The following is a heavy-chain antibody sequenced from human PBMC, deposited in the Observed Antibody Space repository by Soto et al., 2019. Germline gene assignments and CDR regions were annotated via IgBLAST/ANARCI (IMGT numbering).Heavy chain of an antibody. D-gene: IGHD3-22*01. J-gene: IGHJ3*02. Sequence: ASVKVFCKASGYTFTSYYMHWVRQAPGQGLEWMGIINPSGGSTSYAQKFQGRVTMTRDTSTSTVYMEMSSLRSEDTAEYYCASREDFYDSSGYYDAFDIWGQGTMVTVSS. V-gene: IGHV1-46*01. CDR1: GYTFTSYY. CDR3: ASREDFYDSSGYYDAFDI. CDR2: INPSGGST.